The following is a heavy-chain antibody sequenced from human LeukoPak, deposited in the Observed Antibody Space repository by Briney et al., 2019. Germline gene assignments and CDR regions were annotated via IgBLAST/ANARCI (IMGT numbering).Heavy chain of an antibody. CDR3: ATSGGHPKGFDF. CDR1: GITFNDSY. J-gene: IGHJ4*02. Sequence: PGGSLRLSCAASGITFNDSYMSWIRQAPGKGLEWISFMYTGGSTIYYADSVNGRFTISRDNAKSSLHLQMNSLSAEDTAVYYCATSGGHPKGFDFWGQGTLVTVSS. D-gene: IGHD2-15*01. CDR2: MYTGGSTI. V-gene: IGHV3-11*04.